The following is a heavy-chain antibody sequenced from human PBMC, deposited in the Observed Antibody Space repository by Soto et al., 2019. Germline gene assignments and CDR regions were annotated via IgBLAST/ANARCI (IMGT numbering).Heavy chain of an antibody. Sequence: GASVKVSCKASGGTFSSYAISWVRQAPGQGLEWMGGIIPIFGTANYSPSFQGHVTISADKSISTAYLQWSSLKASDTAMYYCARLSCSSTSCYEGYYYGMDVWGQGTTVTVSS. CDR1: GGTFSSYA. CDR2: IIPIFGTA. D-gene: IGHD2-2*01. CDR3: ARLSCSSTSCYEGYYYGMDV. V-gene: IGHV1-69*06. J-gene: IGHJ6*02.